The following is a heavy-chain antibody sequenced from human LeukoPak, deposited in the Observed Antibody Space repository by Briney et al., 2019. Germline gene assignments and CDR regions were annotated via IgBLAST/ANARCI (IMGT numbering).Heavy chain of an antibody. CDR3: ARRGFWTNVDTAMVSWYFDL. CDR2: IYYSGST. Sequence: PSETLSLTCTVSGGSISSYYWSWIRQPPGKGLEWIGYIYYSGSTNYNPSLKSRVTISVDTSKNQFSLKLSSVTAADTAVYYCARRGFWTNVDTAMVSWYFDLWGRGTLVTVSS. J-gene: IGHJ2*01. V-gene: IGHV4-59*01. D-gene: IGHD5-18*01. CDR1: GGSISSYY.